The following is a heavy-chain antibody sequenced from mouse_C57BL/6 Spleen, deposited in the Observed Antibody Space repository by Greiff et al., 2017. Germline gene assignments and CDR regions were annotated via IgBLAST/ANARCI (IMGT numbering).Heavy chain of an antibody. Sequence: QVQLQQPGAELVRPGSSVKLSCKASGYTFTSYWMHWVKQRPIQGLEWIGNIDPSDSETHYNQKFKDKATLTVDKSSSTAYMQLSSLTSEDSAVYYCAEDHYDNNDMDYWGQGTALTVSS. CDR2: IDPSDSET. V-gene: IGHV1-52*01. CDR3: AEDHYDNNDMDY. J-gene: IGHJ2*01. D-gene: IGHD2-1*01. CDR1: GYTFTSYW.